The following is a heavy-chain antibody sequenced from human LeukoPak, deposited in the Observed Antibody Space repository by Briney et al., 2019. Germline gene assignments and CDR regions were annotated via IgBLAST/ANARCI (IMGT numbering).Heavy chain of an antibody. J-gene: IGHJ4*02. V-gene: IGHV3-9*01. D-gene: IGHD4-17*01. CDR1: GFTFDDYA. CDR3: ANPNTVTTGLVY. CDR2: ISWNSGSI. Sequence: GRSLRLSCAASGFTFDDYAMHWVRQAPGKGLEGVSGISWNSGSIDYADSVKGRFTISRDNAKNSLYLQMNSLRAEDTALYYCANPNTVTTGLVYWGQGTLVTVSS.